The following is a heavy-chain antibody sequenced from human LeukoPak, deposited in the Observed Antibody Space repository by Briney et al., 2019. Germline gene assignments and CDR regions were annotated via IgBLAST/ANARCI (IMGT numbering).Heavy chain of an antibody. V-gene: IGHV5-51*01. CDR1: GYSFTSYW. CDR2: IYPGDSDT. CDR3: ARPNGIQLWSWYFDY. J-gene: IGHJ4*02. D-gene: IGHD5-18*01. Sequence: GESLKISCKGSGYSFTSYWIGWVRQMPGKGLEWMGLIYPGDSDTRYSPSFQGQVTISADKSISTAYLQWSSLKASDTAVYYCARPNGIQLWSWYFDYWGQGTLVTVSS.